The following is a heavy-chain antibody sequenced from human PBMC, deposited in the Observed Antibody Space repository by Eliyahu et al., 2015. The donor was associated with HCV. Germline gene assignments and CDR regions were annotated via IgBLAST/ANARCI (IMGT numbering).Heavy chain of an antibody. Sequence: EVQLVESGGGLVQPGRSXRLSCAASGXTLDXYAMHWVRQXPGKGXGXVSGISWNSGSXGYADSVKGRFTISRDNAKNSLYLQMNSLRAEDTALYYCAKDLFEGGLIAAAGGAFDYWGQGTLVTVSS. CDR2: ISWNSGSX. V-gene: IGHV3-9*01. D-gene: IGHD6-13*01. J-gene: IGHJ4*02. CDR1: GXTLDXYA. CDR3: AKDLFEGGLIAAAGGAFDY.